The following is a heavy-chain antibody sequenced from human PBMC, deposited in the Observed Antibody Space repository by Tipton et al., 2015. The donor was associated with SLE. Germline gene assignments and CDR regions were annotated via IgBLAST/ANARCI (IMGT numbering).Heavy chain of an antibody. J-gene: IGHJ4*02. V-gene: IGHV4-39*01. CDR3: ATTYYYDSSGYPLGY. CDR2: IYYSGST. Sequence: TLSLTCTVSGGSISSSSYYWGWIRQPPGKGLEWIGSIYYSGSTYYNPSLKSRVTISVDTSKNQFSLKLSSVTAADTAVYYCATTYYYDSSGYPLGYWGQGTLVTVSS. CDR1: GGSISSSSYY. D-gene: IGHD3-22*01.